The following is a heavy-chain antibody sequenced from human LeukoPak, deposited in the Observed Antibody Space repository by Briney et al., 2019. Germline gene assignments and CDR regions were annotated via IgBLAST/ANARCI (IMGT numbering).Heavy chain of an antibody. D-gene: IGHD5-18*01. CDR3: VKRNGYHFDC. V-gene: IGHV3-23*01. Sequence: PGGSQRLSCEASGFPFTTYAMTWVRQAPGKGLEWVSLITASGDNTYYPDSMKGRFSISRDNSKNTVYLQMSSLRADDTAVYYCVKRNGYHFDCWGQGTLVTVSS. CDR1: GFPFTTYA. CDR2: ITASGDNT. J-gene: IGHJ4*02.